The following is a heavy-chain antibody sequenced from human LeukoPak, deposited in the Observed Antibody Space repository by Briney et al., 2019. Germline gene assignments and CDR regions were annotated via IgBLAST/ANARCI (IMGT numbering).Heavy chain of an antibody. V-gene: IGHV3-48*01. D-gene: IGHD2-21*02. CDR1: GFSFNSYT. Sequence: GGSLRLSCAASGFSFNSYTMNWVRQAPGKVLEWISYISRTGTTIYYADSVKGRFTISRDHAKNSLYLQMNSLRFEDTGLYFCARDLGSGDHGLLVWGQGTLLTVSS. J-gene: IGHJ4*02. CDR3: ARDLGSGDHGLLV. CDR2: ISRTGTTI.